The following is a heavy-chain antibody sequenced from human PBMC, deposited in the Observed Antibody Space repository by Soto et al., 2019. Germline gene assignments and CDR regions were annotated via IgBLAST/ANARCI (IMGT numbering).Heavy chain of an antibody. D-gene: IGHD3-10*02. CDR1: GGSVISGSYY. CDR3: ARTLGPQVTGYVGSDYRWTIDQ. Sequence: SETLSVTCTVSGGSVISGSYYWSWIRQPPGKGLEWIGHIYYSGSTNYNPSLKSRVTISVDRSKNQFFLRLTSVTAADTGVYLCARTLGPQVTGYVGSDYRWTIDQWGQGTLVTVSS. J-gene: IGHJ4*02. CDR2: IYYSGST. V-gene: IGHV4-61*01.